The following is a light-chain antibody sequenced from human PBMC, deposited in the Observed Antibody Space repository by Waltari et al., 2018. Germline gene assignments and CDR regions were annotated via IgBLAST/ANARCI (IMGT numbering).Light chain of an antibody. J-gene: IGLJ1*01. CDR1: SSDVGSYNL. V-gene: IGLV2-23*01. CDR2: EGS. Sequence: QSALTQPASVSGSPGQSITISCTGTSSDVGSYNLVSWYQQYPGKAPKLMIYEGSKRPSGGSNRFSGSKSGNTASLTCSGLQAEDEADYYCCSYAGSSTLYVFGTGTKVTVL. CDR3: CSYAGSSTLYV.